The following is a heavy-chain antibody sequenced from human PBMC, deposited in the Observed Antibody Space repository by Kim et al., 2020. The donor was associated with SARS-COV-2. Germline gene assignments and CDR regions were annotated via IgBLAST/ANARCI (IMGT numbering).Heavy chain of an antibody. J-gene: IGHJ6*02. CDR3: ASQITMVRGVITNYGMDV. CDR1: GGTFSSYA. V-gene: IGHV1-69*04. CDR2: IIPILGIA. D-gene: IGHD3-10*01. Sequence: SVKVSCKASGGTFSSYAISWVRQAPGQGLEWMGRIIPILGIANYAQKFQGRVTITADKSTSTAYMELSSLRSEDTVVYYCASQITMVRGVITNYGMDVWGQGTTVTVSS.